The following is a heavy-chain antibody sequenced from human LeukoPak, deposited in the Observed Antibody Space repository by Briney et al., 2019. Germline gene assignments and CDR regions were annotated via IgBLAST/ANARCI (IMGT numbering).Heavy chain of an antibody. CDR3: ARGRRVDTATRSYYYGLDV. CDR2: ISSSGSTI. V-gene: IGHV3-48*03. CDR1: GFTFSSYE. Sequence: PGGSLRLSCAASGFTFSSYEMHWVRQAPGKGLEWVSYISSSGSTIYYADSVKGRFTISRDNAKNSLYLQMNSLRPEDTAVYYCARGRRVDTATRSYYYGLDVWGQGTMVTVSS. D-gene: IGHD5-18*01. J-gene: IGHJ6*02.